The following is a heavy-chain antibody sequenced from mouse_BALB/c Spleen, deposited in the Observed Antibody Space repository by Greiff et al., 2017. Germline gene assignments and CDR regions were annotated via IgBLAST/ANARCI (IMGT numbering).Heavy chain of an antibody. J-gene: IGHJ1*01. D-gene: IGHD1-3*01. CDR3: ARSGSSPWYFDV. Sequence: VHVKQSGAELVKPGASVKLSCTASGFNIKDTYMHWVKQRPEQGLEWIGRIDPANGNTKYDPKFQGKATITADTSSNTAYLQLSSLTSEDTAVYYCARSGSSPWYFDVWGAGTTVTVSS. CDR1: GFNIKDTY. CDR2: IDPANGNT. V-gene: IGHV14-3*02.